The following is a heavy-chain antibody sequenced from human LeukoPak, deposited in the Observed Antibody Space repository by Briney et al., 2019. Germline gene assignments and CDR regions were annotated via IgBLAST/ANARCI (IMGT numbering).Heavy chain of an antibody. Sequence: ASVKVSCKASGGTFSSYAISWVRQAPGQGLEWMGGIITIFGTANYAQKFQGRVTITTDEPTSTAYMELSSLRSEDTAVYYCARVGSSGYSYGYGYWGQGTLVTVSS. CDR3: ARVGSSGYSYGYGY. D-gene: IGHD5-18*01. J-gene: IGHJ4*02. CDR1: GGTFSSYA. V-gene: IGHV1-69*05. CDR2: IITIFGTA.